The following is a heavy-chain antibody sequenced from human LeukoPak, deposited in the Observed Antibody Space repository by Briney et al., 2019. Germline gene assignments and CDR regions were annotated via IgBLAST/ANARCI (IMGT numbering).Heavy chain of an antibody. CDR2: ITNDGGIT. Sequence: GGSLRLSCVASGFTFSSYAMGWVRQPPGKGLEWVPGITNDGGITYYGDSVKGRFTISRDNSKNTLYLQMTRLTPEDTAIYYCAKDRGSGWPWGQGALVTVSS. CDR1: GFTFSSYA. CDR3: AKDRGSGWP. V-gene: IGHV3-23*01. J-gene: IGHJ4*02. D-gene: IGHD6-19*01.